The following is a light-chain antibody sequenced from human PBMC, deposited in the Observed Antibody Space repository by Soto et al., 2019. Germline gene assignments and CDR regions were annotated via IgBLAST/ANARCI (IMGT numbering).Light chain of an antibody. CDR3: QQYGGALFT. Sequence: EIVLTQSPRTLSLSPGESATLSCRASQNVYINSLAWFQQKPGQTPRLLIYGPSTRAAGVPDRFTGSGSGADFALTITSLEPEDFAMYYCQQYGGALFTFGPGTRV. V-gene: IGKV3-20*01. J-gene: IGKJ3*01. CDR2: GPS. CDR1: QNVYINS.